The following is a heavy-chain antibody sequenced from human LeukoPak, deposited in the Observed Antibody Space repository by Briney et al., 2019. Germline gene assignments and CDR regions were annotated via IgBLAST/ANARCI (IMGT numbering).Heavy chain of an antibody. V-gene: IGHV3-7*01. Sequence: PGGSLRLSCAASGFSFSSYWMSWVRQAPGKGLEWVANINQDGSEKYYVDSVKGRFTVSRDNAKNSLYVQMNSLRAEDTAVYYYARHAQWFGQFQYHFDYWGQGTLVTVSS. J-gene: IGHJ4*02. CDR3: ARHAQWFGQFQYHFDY. CDR1: GFSFSSYW. CDR2: INQDGSEK. D-gene: IGHD3-10*01.